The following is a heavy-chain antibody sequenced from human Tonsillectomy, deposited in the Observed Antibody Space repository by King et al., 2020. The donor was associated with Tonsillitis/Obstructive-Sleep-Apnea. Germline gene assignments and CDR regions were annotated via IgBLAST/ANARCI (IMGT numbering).Heavy chain of an antibody. J-gene: IGHJ4*02. CDR2: IYSGGGT. Sequence: DVKLVESGGGLVQPGGSLRLSCAASGFTVSGNYMTWVRQAPGKGLEWVSVIYSGGGTYYADSVKGRFTISRDNSKNTLFLQMNSLRAEDTAVYYCARRGVMSARRFDYWGQGTLVTVSS. D-gene: IGHD6-6*01. CDR3: ARRGVMSARRFDY. V-gene: IGHV3-66*04. CDR1: GFTVSGNY.